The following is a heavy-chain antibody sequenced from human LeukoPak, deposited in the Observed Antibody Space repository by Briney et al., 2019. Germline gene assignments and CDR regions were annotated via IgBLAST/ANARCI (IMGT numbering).Heavy chain of an antibody. V-gene: IGHV4-59*01. CDR3: ASGAPFETYFEY. D-gene: IGHD3-10*01. CDR2: IYYSGST. CDR1: GGSFSSYY. Sequence: SETLPLTCTVSGGSFSSYYWSWIRQPPGKGLEWIGYIYYSGSTNYNPSLKSRVTISVDTSKNQFSLKLSSVTAADTAVYYCASGAPFETYFEYWGQGTLVTVSS. J-gene: IGHJ4*02.